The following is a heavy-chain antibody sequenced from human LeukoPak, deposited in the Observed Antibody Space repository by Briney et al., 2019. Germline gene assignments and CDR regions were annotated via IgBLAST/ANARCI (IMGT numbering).Heavy chain of an antibody. J-gene: IGHJ4*02. CDR2: IYYSGST. D-gene: IGHD3-10*01. CDR1: GGSISSGDYY. V-gene: IGHV4-30-4*01. Sequence: SETLSLTCTVSGGSISSGDYYWSWIRQPPGKGLEWIGYIYYSGSTYYNPSLKSRVTISVDTSKNQFSLKLSSVTAADTAVYYCARGTAAYYGSGSYNYWGQGTLVTVSS. CDR3: ARGTAAYYGSGSYNY.